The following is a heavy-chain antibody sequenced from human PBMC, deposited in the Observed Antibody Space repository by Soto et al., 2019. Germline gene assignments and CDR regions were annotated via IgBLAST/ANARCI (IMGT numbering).Heavy chain of an antibody. V-gene: IGHV1-69*13. CDR3: ARQAYNWNYSNWFDP. Sequence: ASLKVSCKASGGTFSSYAISWVRQAPGQGLEWMGGIIPIFGTANYAQKFQGRVTITADESTSTAYMELSSLRSEGTAVYYCARQAYNWNYSNWFDPWGQGTLVTVSS. CDR1: GGTFSSYA. J-gene: IGHJ5*02. CDR2: IIPIFGTA. D-gene: IGHD1-7*01.